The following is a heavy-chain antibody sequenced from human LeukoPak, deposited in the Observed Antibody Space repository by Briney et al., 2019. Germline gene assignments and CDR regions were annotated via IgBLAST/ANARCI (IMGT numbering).Heavy chain of an antibody. Sequence: ASVKVSCKASGYTFTSYGISWVRQAPGQGLEWMGWISAYNGNTNYAQKLQGRVTMTTDTSTSTAYMELRSLRSDDTAVYYCARDPLTVTTTYYGMDVWGRGTTVTVSS. CDR2: ISAYNGNT. CDR3: ARDPLTVTTTYYGMDV. V-gene: IGHV1-18*01. D-gene: IGHD4-17*01. J-gene: IGHJ6*02. CDR1: GYTFTSYG.